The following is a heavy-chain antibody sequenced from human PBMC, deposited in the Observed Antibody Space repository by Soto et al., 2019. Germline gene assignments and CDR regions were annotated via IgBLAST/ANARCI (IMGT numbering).Heavy chain of an antibody. J-gene: IGHJ4*02. CDR1: GFTFSNIW. V-gene: IGHV3-15*01. CDR3: TTVGRSGYDD. CDR2: IKSKTAGGTI. D-gene: IGHD5-12*01. Sequence: PAGSLRLSCAASGFTFSNIWMTWVRQVPGKGLEWVGRIKSKTAGGTIDYAAPVNGRFTISRDDSKNTVYLQMNSLKTEDTAVYYCTTVGRSGYDDWGRGTLVTVPQ.